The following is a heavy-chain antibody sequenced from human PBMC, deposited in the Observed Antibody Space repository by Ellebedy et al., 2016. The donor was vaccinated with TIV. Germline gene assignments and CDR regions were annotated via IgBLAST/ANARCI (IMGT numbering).Heavy chain of an antibody. V-gene: IGHV3-30*02. J-gene: IGHJ4*02. CDR3: AKGRSAAVDH. CDR2: IRDDSSKM. CDR1: GFSFSSYG. Sequence: GESLKISCVASGFSFSSYGMHWVRQAPGKGLEWVAYIRDDSSKMYYANSLKGRFTISRDNSKHTLYLHMSALRRDDTAVYYCAKGRSAAVDHWGQGTLVTVSS. D-gene: IGHD6-13*01.